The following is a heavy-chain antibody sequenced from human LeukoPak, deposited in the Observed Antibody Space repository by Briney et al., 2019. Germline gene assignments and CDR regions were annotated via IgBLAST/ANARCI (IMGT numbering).Heavy chain of an antibody. Sequence: GGSLRLSCAASGFTFSSHDMHWVRQATGKGLERVSAIGTAGDTYYPGSVKGRFTISRENAKNSLYLQMNSLRAEDTAVYYCARASEQWLAIDYWGQGTLVTVSS. CDR2: IGTAGDT. CDR1: GFTFSSHD. CDR3: ARASEQWLAIDY. J-gene: IGHJ4*02. D-gene: IGHD6-19*01. V-gene: IGHV3-13*01.